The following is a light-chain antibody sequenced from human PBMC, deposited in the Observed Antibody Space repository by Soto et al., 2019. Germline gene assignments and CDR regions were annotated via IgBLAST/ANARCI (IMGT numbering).Light chain of an antibody. CDR2: GAS. CDR3: QQFRSSSWT. J-gene: IGKJ1*01. V-gene: IGKV3-20*01. CDR1: QSISASD. Sequence: IVMTRSPATLSVSPEESATLSCMASQSISASDLAWYQQKPGQAPRLFIYGASNRATGIPDRFSGSGSATDFTLTISRLETEDFAVYYCQQFRSSSWTFGQGTKVDIK.